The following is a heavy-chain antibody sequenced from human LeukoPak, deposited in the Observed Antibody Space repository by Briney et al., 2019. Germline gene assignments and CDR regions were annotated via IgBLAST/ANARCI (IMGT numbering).Heavy chain of an antibody. J-gene: IGHJ4*02. CDR2: IKPDGSEK. D-gene: IGHD6-19*01. CDR1: GFTFSNYG. V-gene: IGHV3-7*01. CDR3: ARDASALY. Sequence: GGSLRLSCAASGFTFSNYGMSWVRQAPGKGLEWVASIKPDGSEKYYLDSVKGRFTISRDNARDSLYLQMNSLRDDDTSVYFCARDASALYWGRGTLVTVSA.